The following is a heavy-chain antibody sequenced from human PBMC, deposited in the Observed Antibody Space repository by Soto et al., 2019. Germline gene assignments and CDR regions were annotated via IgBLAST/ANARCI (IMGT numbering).Heavy chain of an antibody. J-gene: IGHJ5*02. V-gene: IGHV1-3*01. D-gene: IGHD2-15*01. Sequence: QVQLVQSGAEVKKPGASVKISCKASGYTFTRYTMNWVRQAPGQRLEWMGWINPDNGNTKSSQKFQDRVSITRDTSASTAYIDLSSLRSEDTAVYYCPRGIATGQLDPWGQGTLVTVSS. CDR1: GYTFTRYT. CDR2: INPDNGNT. CDR3: PRGIATGQLDP.